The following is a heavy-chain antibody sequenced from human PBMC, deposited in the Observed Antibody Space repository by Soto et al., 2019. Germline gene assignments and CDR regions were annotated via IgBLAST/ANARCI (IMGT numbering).Heavy chain of an antibody. CDR3: ARDTSQNSGTPAASSWSHP. Sequence: GGSLRLSCVASGFTFDSCGMNWVRQAPGKGLEWVAGVSPHAANTYYADSVRGRFIISRDDSRKTVSLDMNSLRGEDSAVYYCARDTSQNSGTPAASSWSHPLGQETPVAASS. V-gene: IGHV3-23*01. CDR2: VSPHAANT. D-gene: IGHD2-15*01. J-gene: IGHJ5*02. CDR1: GFTFDSCG.